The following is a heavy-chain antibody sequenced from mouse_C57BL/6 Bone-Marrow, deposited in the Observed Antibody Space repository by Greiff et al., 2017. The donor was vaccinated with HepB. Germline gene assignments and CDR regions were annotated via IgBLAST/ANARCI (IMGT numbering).Heavy chain of an antibody. V-gene: IGHV1-18*01. CDR2: INPNDGGT. J-gene: IGHJ4*01. Sequence: VQLQQSGPELVKPGASVKISCKASGFTFTDYNMDWVKQSHGKSLEWIGDINPNDGGTIYTQKFQGKATLTVDKSSSTAYMELRSLTSEDTAVYDCARGGIGKRDAMEYWGQGTSVTVSS. D-gene: IGHD1-1*01. CDR1: GFTFTDYN. CDR3: ARGGIGKRDAMEY.